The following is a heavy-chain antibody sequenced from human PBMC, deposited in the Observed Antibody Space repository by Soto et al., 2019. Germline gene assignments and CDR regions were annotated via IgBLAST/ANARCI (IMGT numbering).Heavy chain of an antibody. V-gene: IGHV3-7*01. Sequence: GGSLRLSCAASGFTFGNYWMSWVRQAPGKGLEWLATIKRDASEKKYVDSVKGRFTMSRDNAKNSLYLQVDSLRAEDTAVCYCARDSGYGSGNSVNHYLDYWGRGTLVTVSS. J-gene: IGHJ4*01. CDR1: GFTFGNYW. D-gene: IGHD3-10*01. CDR3: ARDSGYGSGNSVNHYLDY. CDR2: IKRDASEK.